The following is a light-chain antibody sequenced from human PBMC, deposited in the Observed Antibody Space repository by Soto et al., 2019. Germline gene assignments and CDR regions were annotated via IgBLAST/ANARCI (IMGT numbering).Light chain of an antibody. V-gene: IGLV2-14*01. Sequence: QSALTQPASVSGSPGQSITISCTGTVSDVGGYDSVSWYQQHPGRAPKLIIFEVSNRPSGISSRFSGSKSGNTASLTISGLQAEDEADYYCASYTSSSTSVIFGRGTKLTVL. CDR1: VSDVGGYDS. CDR3: ASYTSSSTSVI. J-gene: IGLJ2*01. CDR2: EVS.